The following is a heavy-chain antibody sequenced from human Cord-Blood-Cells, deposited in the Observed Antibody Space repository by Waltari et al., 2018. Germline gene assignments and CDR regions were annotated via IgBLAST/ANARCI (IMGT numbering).Heavy chain of an antibody. CDR1: GFTFSGSA. CDR3: TPSDSSY. CDR2: IRSKANSYAT. D-gene: IGHD6-6*01. Sequence: EVQLVESGGGLVQPGGSLKLSCAASGFTFSGSAMHWVRQAAGKGREWVGRIRSKANSYATAYAASVKGRFTISRDDSKNTAYLQMNSLKTEDTAVYYCTPSDSSYWGQGTLVTVSS. J-gene: IGHJ4*02. V-gene: IGHV3-73*02.